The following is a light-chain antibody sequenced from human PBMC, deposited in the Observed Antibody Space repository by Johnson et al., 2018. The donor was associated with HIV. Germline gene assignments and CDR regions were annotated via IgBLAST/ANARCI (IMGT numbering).Light chain of an antibody. CDR3: GTWDCGRSGGLSL. V-gene: IGLV1-51*02. CDR1: SSNIGNNY. J-gene: IGLJ1*01. Sequence: QSVLTQSPSVSAAPGQKVTISCSGSSSNIGNNYVSWYQVLPGTAPKLLIYKNNERPSGIPDRFSGSKSGTSATLGITGLQTGDEADYYCGTWDCGRSGGLSLSGTGTQVTVL. CDR2: KNN.